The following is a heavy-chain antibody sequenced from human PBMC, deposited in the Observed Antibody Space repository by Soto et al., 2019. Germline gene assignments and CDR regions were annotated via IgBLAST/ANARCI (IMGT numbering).Heavy chain of an antibody. D-gene: IGHD6-13*01. CDR1: GGTFSSYA. V-gene: IGHV1-69*01. J-gene: IGHJ6*02. CDR2: IIPIFGTA. Sequence: QVQLVQSGAEVKKPGSSVKVSCKASGGTFSSYAISWVRQAPGQGLEWMGGIIPIFGTANYAQKFQGRVTITAEESTSTAYMELSSLISEDTAVYYCAINRVIAGWYSKTRYYYYGMDVWGQGTTVTVSS. CDR3: AINRVIAGWYSKTRYYYYGMDV.